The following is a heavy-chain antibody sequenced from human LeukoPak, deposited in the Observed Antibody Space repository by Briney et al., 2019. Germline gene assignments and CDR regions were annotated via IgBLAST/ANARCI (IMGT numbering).Heavy chain of an antibody. D-gene: IGHD6-13*01. J-gene: IGHJ6*02. V-gene: IGHV1-18*04. CDR1: GYTFTGYY. CDR3: ASSSSSWYNDGMDV. Sequence: ASVKVSCKASGYTFTGYYMHWVRQAPGQGLEWMGWISAYNGNTNYAQKLQGRVTMTTDTSTSTAYMELRSLRSDDTAVYYCASSSSSWYNDGMDVWGQGTTVTVSS. CDR2: ISAYNGNT.